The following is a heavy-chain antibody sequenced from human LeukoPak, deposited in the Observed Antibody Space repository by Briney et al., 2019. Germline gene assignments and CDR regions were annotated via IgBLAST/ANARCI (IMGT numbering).Heavy chain of an antibody. D-gene: IGHD3-3*01. CDR1: GFTFSSYG. J-gene: IGHJ4*02. Sequence: GGTLRLSCAASGFTFSSYGMSWVRQAPGKGLEWVSAISGSGGSTYYADSVKGRFTISRDNSKNTLYLQMNSLRAEDTAVYYCAKDPPAYYDFWSGYPFDYWGQGTLVTVSS. V-gene: IGHV3-23*01. CDR3: AKDPPAYYDFWSGYPFDY. CDR2: ISGSGGST.